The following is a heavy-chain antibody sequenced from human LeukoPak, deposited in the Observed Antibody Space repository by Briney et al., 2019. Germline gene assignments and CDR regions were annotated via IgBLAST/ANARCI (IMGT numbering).Heavy chain of an antibody. CDR2: ISYDGSNK. J-gene: IGHJ4*02. CDR1: GFTFSSYG. CDR3: AKDVGPAGYFDY. V-gene: IGHV3-30*18. D-gene: IGHD2-2*01. Sequence: GRSLRLSCAASGFTFSSYGMHWVRQAPGKGLEWVAVISYDGSNKYYADSVKGRFTISRDNSKNTLYLQMNSLRAEDTAVYYCAKDVGPAGYFDYWGQGTLVTVSS.